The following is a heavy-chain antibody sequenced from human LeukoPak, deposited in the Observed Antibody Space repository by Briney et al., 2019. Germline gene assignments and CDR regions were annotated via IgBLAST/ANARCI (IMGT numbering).Heavy chain of an antibody. Sequence: GGSLRLSCAASGFIFRSSSMSWVRQAPGKGLEWVSSISAIGDITHYAESVQGRFTISRDNSRNTLYVQMNSLSVDDTAVYYCAKVKSSLRVVGAWGQGTLVTVTS. CDR3: AKVKSSLRVVGA. CDR1: GFIFRSSS. CDR2: ISAIGDIT. D-gene: IGHD3-22*01. V-gene: IGHV3-23*01. J-gene: IGHJ5*02.